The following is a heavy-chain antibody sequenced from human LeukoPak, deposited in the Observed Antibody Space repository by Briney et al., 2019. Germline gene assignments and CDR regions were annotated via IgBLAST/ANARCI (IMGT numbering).Heavy chain of an antibody. CDR3: ARKTDSGGQGDY. Sequence: PSETLSLTCAVYGGSFSGYYWSWIRQPPGKGLEWVSVIYSGGSTYYADSVKGRFTISRDKSKNTLYLQMNSLRAEDTAVYYCARKTDSGGQGDYWGPGTLVTVSS. V-gene: IGHV3-66*01. J-gene: IGHJ4*02. CDR2: IYSGGST. D-gene: IGHD3-22*01. CDR1: GGSFSGYY.